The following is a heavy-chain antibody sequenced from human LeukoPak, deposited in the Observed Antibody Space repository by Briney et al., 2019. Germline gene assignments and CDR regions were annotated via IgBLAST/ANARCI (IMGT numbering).Heavy chain of an antibody. CDR1: GGSISSSTTYY. CDR2: IYYTGTT. CDR3: ARHFGSGWNYCDY. V-gene: IGHV4-39*01. D-gene: IGHD6-19*01. Sequence: SETLSLTCTVSGGSISSSTTYYWGRIRQPPGKGLEWIGYIYYTGTTFYNPSLKSRVSISVDTSKNQFSLKLTSMTAADTAVYYCARHFGSGWNYCDYWGQGTLVTVSS. J-gene: IGHJ4*02.